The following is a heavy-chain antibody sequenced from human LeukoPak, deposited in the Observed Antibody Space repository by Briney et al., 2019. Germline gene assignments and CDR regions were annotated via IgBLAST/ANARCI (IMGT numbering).Heavy chain of an antibody. CDR1: GFTFDDYT. Sequence: GGSLRLSCAASGFTFDDYTMLWVRQAPGKGLEWVSLISWDGGSKYYADSVKGRFTISRDNAKNTLYLQMNSLRAEDTAVYYCARDRYYVLDYWGQGILVTVSS. CDR2: ISWDGGSK. V-gene: IGHV3-43*01. J-gene: IGHJ4*02. CDR3: ARDRYYVLDY. D-gene: IGHD3-10*02.